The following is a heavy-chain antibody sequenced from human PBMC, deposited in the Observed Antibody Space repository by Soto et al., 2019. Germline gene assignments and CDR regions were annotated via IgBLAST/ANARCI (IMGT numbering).Heavy chain of an antibody. D-gene: IGHD3-22*01. CDR2: MSGDGRT. CDR1: GFTFRDSV. CDR3: VKWHTSNFDSLPFTGFDF. V-gene: IGHV3-23*01. J-gene: IGHJ4*02. Sequence: GGSLRLSCVGSGFTFRDSVMAWVRQAPGKGLEWLSVMSGDGRTRYALSVTGRFTISRDNSKNTLYLQMGSLRAEDAAAYYCVKWHTSNFDSLPFTGFDFWGQGTQVTVSS.